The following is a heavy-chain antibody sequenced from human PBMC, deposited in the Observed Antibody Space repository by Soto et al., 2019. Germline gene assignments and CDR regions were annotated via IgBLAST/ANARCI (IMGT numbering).Heavy chain of an antibody. Sequence: QVQLQESGPGLVKPSETLSLTCTVSGGSVSSGSYYWSWIRQPPGKGLEWIGYIYYSGSTNYNPSHTSRVTIPIDTSKNQFSLKLSSVTAADTAVYYCASYSSGWYAVSYWGPGTLVTVSS. D-gene: IGHD6-19*01. CDR3: ASYSSGWYAVSY. V-gene: IGHV4-61*01. CDR1: GGSVSSGSYY. CDR2: IYYSGST. J-gene: IGHJ4*02.